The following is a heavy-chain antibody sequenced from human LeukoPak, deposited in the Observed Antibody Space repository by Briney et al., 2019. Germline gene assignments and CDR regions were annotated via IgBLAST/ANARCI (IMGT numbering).Heavy chain of an antibody. V-gene: IGHV3-7*01. D-gene: IGHD3-10*01. CDR3: ARDRVNYFDY. CDR2: INQEGSEK. J-gene: IGHJ4*02. Sequence: GGSLRLSCAASGFTFSTYWMSWVRQAPGKGLEWVANINQEGSEKSYVDSVKGRFTISRDNAKKSLYLQMNSLRAEDTAVYYCARDRVNYFDYWGQGTLVTVSS. CDR1: GFTFSTYW.